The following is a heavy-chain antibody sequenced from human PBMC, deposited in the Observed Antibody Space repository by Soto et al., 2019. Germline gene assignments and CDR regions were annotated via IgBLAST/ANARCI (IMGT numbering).Heavy chain of an antibody. J-gene: IGHJ5*02. CDR1: GYTFTSYA. D-gene: IGHD6-19*01. CDR3: ARPYSSGWYGEPEGGCFAP. Sequence: QVQLLQSRAEVKKPGASVQGSCKAPGYTFTSYAMHWVRQAPGQRLERMGWINASNGNTKYSQKFQGRLNITRDTSASTAYMALSSLRSEDTGVYYCARPYSSGWYGEPEGGCFAPWGQGTLVTVSS. V-gene: IGHV1-3*01. CDR2: INASNGNT.